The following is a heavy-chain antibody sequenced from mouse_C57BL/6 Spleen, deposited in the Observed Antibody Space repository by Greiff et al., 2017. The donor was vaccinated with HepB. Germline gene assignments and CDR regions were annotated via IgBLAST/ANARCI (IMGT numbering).Heavy chain of an antibody. V-gene: IGHV1-61*01. CDR3: ARYPSYYGYDEGYFDV. Sequence: QVQLQQSGAELVRPGSSVKLSCKASGYTFTSYWMDWVKQRPGQGLEWIGNIYPSDSETHYNQKFKDKATLTVDKSSSTAYMQLSSLTSEDSAVYYCARYPSYYGYDEGYFDVWGTGTTVTVSS. D-gene: IGHD2-9*01. CDR1: GYTFTSYW. CDR2: IYPSDSET. J-gene: IGHJ1*03.